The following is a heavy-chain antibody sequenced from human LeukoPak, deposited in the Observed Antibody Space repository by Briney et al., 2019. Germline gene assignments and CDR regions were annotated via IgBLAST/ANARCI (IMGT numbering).Heavy chain of an antibody. Sequence: GASVKVSCKASGGTFSRYAISWVRQPPGQGLEWMGRIIPIFGIANYAQKFQGRVTITADKSTSTAYMELSSLRSEDTAVYYCARGLIADSAGWFDPWAQGTLVTVSS. V-gene: IGHV1-69*04. J-gene: IGHJ5*01. CDR2: IIPIFGIA. CDR3: ARGLIADSAGWFDP. CDR1: GGTFSRYA. D-gene: IGHD6-13*01.